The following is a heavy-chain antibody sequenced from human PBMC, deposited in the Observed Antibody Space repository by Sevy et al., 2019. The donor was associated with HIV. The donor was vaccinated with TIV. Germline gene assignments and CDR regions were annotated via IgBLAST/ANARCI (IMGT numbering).Heavy chain of an antibody. J-gene: IGHJ4*02. V-gene: IGHV3-33*01. CDR1: GFTFSSYG. CDR2: IWYDGTNK. Sequence: GGSLRLSCAASGFTFSSYGMHWVRQAPGKGLEWVALIWYDGTNKYYADSVKGRFTISRDNSKNTLYLQMNSLRAEDTAVYYCASGAYCYASPGQNFDYWGPGTLVTVSS. CDR3: ASGAYCYASPGQNFDY. D-gene: IGHD3-10*01.